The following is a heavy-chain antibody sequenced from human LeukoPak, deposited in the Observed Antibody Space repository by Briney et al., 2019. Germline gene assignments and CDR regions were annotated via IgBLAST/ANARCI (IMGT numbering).Heavy chain of an antibody. D-gene: IGHD3-22*01. Sequence: GGSLRLSCTASGFTFSSYSMNWVRQAPGKGLEWVSSISSSSSYIYYADSVKGRFTISRDNAKNSLYLQMNSLRAEDTAVYYCARTYYYDSSGYYKGFWAFDIWGQGTMVTVSS. CDR3: ARTYYYDSSGYYKGFWAFDI. J-gene: IGHJ3*02. CDR1: GFTFSSYS. V-gene: IGHV3-21*01. CDR2: ISSSSSYI.